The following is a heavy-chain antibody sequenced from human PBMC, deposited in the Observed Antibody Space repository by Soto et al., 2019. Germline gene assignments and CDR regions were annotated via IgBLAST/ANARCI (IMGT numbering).Heavy chain of an antibody. Sequence: GGSLRLSCAASGFTFSSYSMNWVRQAPGKGLEWVSYISSSSSTIYYADSVKGRFTISRDNAKNSLYLQMNSLRDEDTAVYYCARGLYYYDSSGYWGYWGEGNLVTVSS. J-gene: IGHJ4*02. CDR1: GFTFSSYS. D-gene: IGHD3-22*01. CDR2: ISSSSSTI. CDR3: ARGLYYYDSSGYWGY. V-gene: IGHV3-48*02.